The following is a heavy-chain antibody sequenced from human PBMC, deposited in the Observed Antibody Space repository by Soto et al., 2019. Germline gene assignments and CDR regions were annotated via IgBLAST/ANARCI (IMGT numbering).Heavy chain of an antibody. CDR1: GFTFSSYS. J-gene: IGHJ4*02. CDR2: INSGGTQI. CDR3: ARGSTTVTYLGFDY. V-gene: IGHV3-21*04. D-gene: IGHD4-17*01. Sequence: EVQLVESGGGLVKPGRSLRLTCEASGFTFSSYSMHWVRQAPGKGLEWVSSINSGGTQIYYADSVKGRFSISRDTVKRSLFLQMNNLRAEDTGVYFCARGSTTVTYLGFDYWGQGALLSVS.